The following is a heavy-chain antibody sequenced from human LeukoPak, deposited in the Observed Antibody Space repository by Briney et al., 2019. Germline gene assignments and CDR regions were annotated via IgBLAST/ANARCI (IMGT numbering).Heavy chain of an antibody. CDR3: AKDVRVGGGGMDV. V-gene: IGHV3-20*04. CDR2: INWNGGST. J-gene: IGHJ6*02. D-gene: IGHD1-26*01. Sequence: TGGSLRLSCVVSGFSFDDHGMSWVRQAPGKGLEWVSGINWNGGSTHYADSVKGRLTISRDNAKNSLYPQMNSLRAEDTALYYCAKDVRVGGGGMDVWGQGTPVTVSS. CDR1: GFSFDDHG.